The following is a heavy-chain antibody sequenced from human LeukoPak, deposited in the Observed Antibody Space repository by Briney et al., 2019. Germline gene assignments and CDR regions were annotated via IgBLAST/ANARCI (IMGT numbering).Heavy chain of an antibody. CDR2: ISSSSSTI. V-gene: IGHV3-48*01. CDR3: ARGREHNSPYYYYCYMDV. J-gene: IGHJ6*03. D-gene: IGHD1-20*01. Sequence: GGSLRLSCAASGFTFSSYSMNWVRQAPGKGLEWVSYISSSSSTIYYADSVKGRFTISRDNAKNSLYLQMNSLRAEDTAVYYCARGREHNSPYYYYCYMDVWGKGTTVTVSS. CDR1: GFTFSSYS.